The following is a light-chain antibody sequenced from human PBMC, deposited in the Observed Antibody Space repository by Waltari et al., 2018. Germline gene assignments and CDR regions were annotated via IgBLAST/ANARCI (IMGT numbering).Light chain of an antibody. Sequence: DIVMTQSPDSLAVSLGERANINCKSSQSVLSNSNNKNFLGWFQQKPGQPPKLFIYWSSTRESGVPDRFSGSGTGTEFTRTISSLQAEDVAFYCCQQYYTLPRTFGGGTKVEIK. J-gene: IGKJ4*01. CDR3: QQYYTLPRT. CDR1: QSVLSNSNNKNF. CDR2: WSS. V-gene: IGKV4-1*01.